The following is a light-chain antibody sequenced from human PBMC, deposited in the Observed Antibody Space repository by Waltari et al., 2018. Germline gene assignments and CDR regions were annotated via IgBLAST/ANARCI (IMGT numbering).Light chain of an antibody. CDR1: SRDVGSYTL. V-gene: IGLV2-23*02. CDR3: CSFAGTTTYYV. CDR2: EVN. J-gene: IGLJ1*01. Sequence: QSALPQPASVSGSPGQPITISCPGTSRDVGSYTLVSWYQQRPGKAPKLMIYEVNQRPSGVSNRFSGSKSGNTASLTISGLRAEDEADYYCCSFAGTTTYYVFGTGTQVTVL.